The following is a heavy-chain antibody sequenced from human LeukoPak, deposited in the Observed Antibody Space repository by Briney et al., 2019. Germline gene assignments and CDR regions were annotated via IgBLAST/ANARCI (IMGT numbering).Heavy chain of an antibody. J-gene: IGHJ3*02. V-gene: IGHV4-59*11. Sequence: SETLSLTCTVSGGSISSHYWTWIRQPPGKGLEWIGYIYYSDSTNYNPSLKSRAIISVDTSKNQFSLKLSSVTAADTAVYYCARGRCSSTSCSTKKTSVGNAFDIWGQGTMVTVSS. D-gene: IGHD2-2*02. CDR1: GGSISSHY. CDR3: ARGRCSSTSCSTKKTSVGNAFDI. CDR2: IYYSDST.